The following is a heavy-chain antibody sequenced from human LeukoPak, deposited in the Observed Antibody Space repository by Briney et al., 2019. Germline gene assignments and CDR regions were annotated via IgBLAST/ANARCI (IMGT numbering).Heavy chain of an antibody. D-gene: IGHD6-13*01. CDR2: ISSISSII. CDR3: ARSRPGTEAGQPNFDY. J-gene: IGHJ4*02. Sequence: GGSLRLSCAASGFPFNTYSVSWVRQAPGKGLEWVAYISSISSIIYYADSVKGRFTISRDNARNSLYLQMNSLRAEDTAVYYCARSRPGTEAGQPNFDYWGQGTLVTVSS. V-gene: IGHV3-48*01. CDR1: GFPFNTYS.